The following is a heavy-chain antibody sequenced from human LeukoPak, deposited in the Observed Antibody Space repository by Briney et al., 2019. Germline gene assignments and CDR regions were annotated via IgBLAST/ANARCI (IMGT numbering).Heavy chain of an antibody. D-gene: IGHD1-26*01. CDR3: ARDILYTQKWELLPIDAFDI. V-gene: IGHV1-18*01. CDR2: ISAYNGNT. J-gene: IGHJ3*02. CDR1: GYTFTSYG. Sequence: ASVKVSCKASGYTFTSYGISWVRQAPGQGLEWVGWISAYNGNTNYAQKLQGRVTMTTDTSTSTAYMELRSLRSDDTAVYYCARDILYTQKWELLPIDAFDIWGQGTMVTVSS.